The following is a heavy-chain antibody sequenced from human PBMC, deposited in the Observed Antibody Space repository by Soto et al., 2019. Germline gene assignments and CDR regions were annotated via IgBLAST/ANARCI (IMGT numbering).Heavy chain of an antibody. Sequence: QPVGSLRLSCAASGFTFSSYDMHWVRQATGKGLEWVSAIGTAGDTYYPGSVKGRFTISRENAKNSLYLQMNSLRAGDTAVYYCARGGSGSYVDGMDVWGQGTTVTVSS. D-gene: IGHD1-26*01. J-gene: IGHJ6*02. V-gene: IGHV3-13*01. CDR2: IGTAGDT. CDR3: ARGGSGSYVDGMDV. CDR1: GFTFSSYD.